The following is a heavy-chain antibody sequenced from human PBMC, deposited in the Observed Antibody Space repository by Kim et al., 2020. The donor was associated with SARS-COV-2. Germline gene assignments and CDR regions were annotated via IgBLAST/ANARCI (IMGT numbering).Heavy chain of an antibody. CDR1: GGSISSYY. CDR3: ARVAITGGSYYYYGMDV. D-gene: IGHD3-10*01. CDR2: IYYSGST. Sequence: SETLSLTCTVSGGSISSYYWSWIRQPPGKGLEWIGYIYYSGSTNYNPSLKSRVTISVDTSKNQFSLKLSSVTAADTAVYYCARVAITGGSYYYYGMDVWGQGTTVTVSS. J-gene: IGHJ6*02. V-gene: IGHV4-59*13.